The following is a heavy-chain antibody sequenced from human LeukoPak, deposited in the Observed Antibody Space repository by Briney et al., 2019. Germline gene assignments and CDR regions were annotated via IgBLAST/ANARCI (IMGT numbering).Heavy chain of an antibody. CDR1: GFTFSNYG. CDR3: TKDMGGRRSYYLSAAFDI. V-gene: IGHV3-30*18. J-gene: IGHJ3*02. Sequence: GGSLRLSCAASGFTFSNYGLHWVRQAPGKGLEWVAVISHDGSQKYYADSVKGRFTISRDNARNSLYLQMNRLRDEDTALYYCTKDMGGRRSYYLSAAFDIWGQGTMVTVSS. CDR2: ISHDGSQK. D-gene: IGHD3-10*01.